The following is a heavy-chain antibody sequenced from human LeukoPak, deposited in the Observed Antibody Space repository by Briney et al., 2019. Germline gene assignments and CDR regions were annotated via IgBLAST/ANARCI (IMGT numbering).Heavy chain of an antibody. V-gene: IGHV4-34*01. J-gene: IGHJ5*02. CDR2: INHSGST. D-gene: IGHD2-8*01. Sequence: SETLSLTCAVYGGSFSGYYWSWIHQPPGKGLEWIGEINHSGSTNYNPSLKSRVTISLDTSKNQFSLKLSSVTAADTAVYYCARGRSRILYHGSWFDPWGQGTLVTVSS. CDR3: ARGRSRILYHGSWFDP. CDR1: GGSFSGYY.